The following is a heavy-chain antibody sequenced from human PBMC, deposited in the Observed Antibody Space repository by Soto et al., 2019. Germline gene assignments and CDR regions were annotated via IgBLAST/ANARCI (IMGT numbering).Heavy chain of an antibody. CDR3: ARDNPSFSYGKCLDY. CDR1: GFTFSSYA. CDR2: ISYDGSNK. V-gene: IGHV3-30-3*01. Sequence: GGSLRLSCAASGFTFSSYAMHWVRQAPGKGLEWVAVISYDGSNKYYADSVKGRFTISRDNSKNTLYLQMNSLRAEDTAVYYCARDNPSFSYGKCLDYWGQGTLVTVSS. D-gene: IGHD5-18*01. J-gene: IGHJ4*02.